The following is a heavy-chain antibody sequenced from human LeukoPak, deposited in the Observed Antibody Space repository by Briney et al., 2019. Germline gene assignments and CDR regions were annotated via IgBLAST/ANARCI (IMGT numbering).Heavy chain of an antibody. V-gene: IGHV3-53*01. J-gene: IGHJ4*02. Sequence: GGSLRLSCAASVFTVSSNYMSWVRQAPGKGREWVSVIYSGGSTYYADSVKGRFTISRDKSKNTVYLQMNSLRAEDTAVYYCARILRGIDYWGRGILVTVSS. CDR2: IYSGGST. CDR3: ARILRGIDY. D-gene: IGHD3-16*01. CDR1: VFTVSSNY.